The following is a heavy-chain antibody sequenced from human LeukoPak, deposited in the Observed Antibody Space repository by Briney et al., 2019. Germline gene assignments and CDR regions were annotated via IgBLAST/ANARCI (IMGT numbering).Heavy chain of an antibody. Sequence: GGSLRLSCAASGFTFSTYWLNWVRPAPRKGLVWVSRINSDGSSTNYADSVKGRFTISRDNAKNTLYLQMNSLSAEDTAVYYCARDYGGSSPFDYWGQGTLVTVSS. CDR2: INSDGSST. J-gene: IGHJ4*02. D-gene: IGHD4-23*01. V-gene: IGHV3-74*01. CDR3: ARDYGGSSPFDY. CDR1: GFTFSTYW.